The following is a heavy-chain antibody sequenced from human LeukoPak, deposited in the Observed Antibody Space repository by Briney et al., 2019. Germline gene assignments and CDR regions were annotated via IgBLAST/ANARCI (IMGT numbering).Heavy chain of an antibody. CDR2: INAGNGNT. CDR3: ARRPETIISYYYDSSGYYGYYFDY. CDR1: GYTFTSYA. J-gene: IGHJ4*02. V-gene: IGHV1-3*01. Sequence: GASVKVSCKASGYTFTSYAMHWVRQAPGQRLEWMGWINAGNGNTKYSQKLQGRVTITRDTSASTAYMELSSLRSEDTAVYYCARRPETIISYYYDSSGYYGYYFDYWGQGTLVTVSS. D-gene: IGHD3-22*01.